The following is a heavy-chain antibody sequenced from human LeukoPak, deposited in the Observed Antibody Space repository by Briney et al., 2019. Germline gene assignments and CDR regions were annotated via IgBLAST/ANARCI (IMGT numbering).Heavy chain of an antibody. CDR3: ARDEYYYDSSGYIVDY. CDR2: ISYDGSNK. Sequence: GRSLRLSCAASGFTFSSYAMHWVRQAPGKGLEWVAVISYDGSNKYYADSVKGRFTISRDNSKNTLYLQMNSLRAEDTAVYYCARDEYYYDSSGYIVDYWGQGTLVTVSS. CDR1: GFTFSSYA. D-gene: IGHD3-22*01. J-gene: IGHJ4*02. V-gene: IGHV3-30-3*01.